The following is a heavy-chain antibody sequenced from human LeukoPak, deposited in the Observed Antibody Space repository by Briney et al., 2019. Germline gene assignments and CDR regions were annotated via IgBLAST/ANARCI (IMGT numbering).Heavy chain of an antibody. CDR1: GFTFSSYG. CDR2: ISYDGSNK. J-gene: IGHJ3*02. CDR3: ANTQSGSFAFDI. D-gene: IGHD1-26*01. Sequence: GRSLRLSCAASGFTFSSYGMHWVRQAPGKGLEWVAVISYDGSNKYYADSVKGRFTISRDNSKNTLYLQMNSLRAEDTAVYYCANTQSGSFAFDIWGQGTMVTDSS. V-gene: IGHV3-30*18.